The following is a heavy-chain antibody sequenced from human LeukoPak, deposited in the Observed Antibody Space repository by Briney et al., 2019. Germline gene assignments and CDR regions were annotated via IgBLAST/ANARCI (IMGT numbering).Heavy chain of an antibody. CDR1: GFTFSSPP. D-gene: IGHD1-26*01. CDR3: AKDSPVATW. J-gene: IGHJ4*02. CDR2: ITPSGDGT. V-gene: IGHV3-23*01. Sequence: GGPLRLPWAASGFTFSSPPMSWVRQAPGKGLEWVSSITPSGDGTYYAASVKGRFTISRDNSKTTLYLQMDSLRADDTAKYYCAKDSPVATWWGQGTLVTVSS.